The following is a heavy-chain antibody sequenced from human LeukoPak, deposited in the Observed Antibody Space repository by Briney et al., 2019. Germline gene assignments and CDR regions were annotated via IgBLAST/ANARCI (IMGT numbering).Heavy chain of an antibody. Sequence: PGGSLRLSCAASGFTFSSYAMIWVRQAPGKGLEWVGRTRNKANSYTTEYAASVKGRFTISRDDSKNSLYLQMNNLKTEDTAVYYCARGGSYYPDDYWGQGTLVTVSS. CDR1: GFTFSSYA. D-gene: IGHD1-26*01. CDR2: TRNKANSYTT. CDR3: ARGGSYYPDDY. V-gene: IGHV3-72*01. J-gene: IGHJ4*02.